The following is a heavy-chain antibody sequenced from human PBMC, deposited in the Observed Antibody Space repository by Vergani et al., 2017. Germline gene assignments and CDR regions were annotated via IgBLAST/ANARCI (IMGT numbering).Heavy chain of an antibody. CDR1: GDSISSTVW. V-gene: IGHV4-4*03. CDR2: IYHTGTT. CDR3: ARGGVLGINWFDP. J-gene: IGHJ5*02. D-gene: IGHD7-27*01. Sequence: QVKLQESGPGLVKPPGTLSLTCVVSGDSISSTVWWNWVRQPPGKGLEWIGEIYHTGTTRYNPSLKSRVVISVDKSKNEFSLKMTSVTAADTAVYYCARGGVLGINWFDPWGQGTLVTVSS.